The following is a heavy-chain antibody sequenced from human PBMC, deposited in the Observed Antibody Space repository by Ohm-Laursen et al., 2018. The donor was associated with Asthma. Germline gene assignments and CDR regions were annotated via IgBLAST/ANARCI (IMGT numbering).Heavy chain of an antibody. D-gene: IGHD3-3*01. V-gene: IGHV1-8*01. CDR3: ARGYDFWSGYSYYYYGMDV. CDR2: MNPNSGNT. J-gene: IGHJ6*02. Sequence: GSSVKVSCKASGYTFTSYDINWVRQATGQGLEWMGWMNPNSGNTGYAQKFQGRVTMTRNTSISTAYMELSSLRSEDTAVYYCARGYDFWSGYSYYYYGMDVWGQGTTVTVSS. CDR1: GYTFTSYD.